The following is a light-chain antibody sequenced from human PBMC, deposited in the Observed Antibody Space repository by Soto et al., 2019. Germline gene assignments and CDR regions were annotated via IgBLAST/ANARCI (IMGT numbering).Light chain of an antibody. CDR2: GAS. V-gene: IGKV3-20*01. Sequence: EIVLTQSPGTLSLSPGERATLSCRASQSVASNYLAWYQQKPGRTPRLLISGASNRATGIPDRFSGSGSGTDFTLTISRLEPEDCAVYYCQQYGSSLFTFGPGTKVDIK. J-gene: IGKJ3*01. CDR1: QSVASNY. CDR3: QQYGSSLFT.